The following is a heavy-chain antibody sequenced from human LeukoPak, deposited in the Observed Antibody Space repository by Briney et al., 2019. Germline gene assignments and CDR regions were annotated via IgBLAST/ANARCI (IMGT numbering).Heavy chain of an antibody. CDR3: ARYCSSTSCVGAFDI. V-gene: IGHV3-21*01. CDR1: GFTFSSYA. CDR2: ISSSSSYI. Sequence: GGSLRLSCAASGFTFSSYAMSWVRQAPGKGLEWVSSISSSSSYIYYADSVKGRFTISRDNAKNSLYLQMNSLRAEDTAVYYCARYCSSTSCVGAFDIWGQGTMVTVSS. D-gene: IGHD2-2*01. J-gene: IGHJ3*02.